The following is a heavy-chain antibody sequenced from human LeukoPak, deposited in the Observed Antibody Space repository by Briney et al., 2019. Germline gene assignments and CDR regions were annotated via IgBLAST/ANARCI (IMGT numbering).Heavy chain of an antibody. CDR1: GGSISSYY. Sequence: PSETLSLTCTVSGGSISSYYWSWIRQPPGKGLEWIGYIYYSGSTYYNPSLKSRVTISVDTSKNQFSLKLSSVTAADTAVYYCARAFITMIVVVPDAFDIWGQGTMVTVSS. J-gene: IGHJ3*02. V-gene: IGHV4-59*08. CDR2: IYYSGST. D-gene: IGHD3-22*01. CDR3: ARAFITMIVVVPDAFDI.